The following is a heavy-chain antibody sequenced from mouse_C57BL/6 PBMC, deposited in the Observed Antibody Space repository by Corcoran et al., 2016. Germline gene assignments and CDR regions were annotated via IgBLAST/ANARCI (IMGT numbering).Heavy chain of an antibody. Sequence: QVQLQQPGAELVRPGSSVKLSCKASGYTFTSYWMDWVKQRPGQGLEWIGNIYPSDSETHYNQKFKDKATLTVDKSSSTAYMQLSSLTSEDSAVYYCARGPYGNDAMDYWGQGTSVTVSS. CDR1: GYTFTSYW. D-gene: IGHD2-1*01. CDR3: ARGPYGNDAMDY. CDR2: IYPSDSET. J-gene: IGHJ4*01. V-gene: IGHV1-61*01.